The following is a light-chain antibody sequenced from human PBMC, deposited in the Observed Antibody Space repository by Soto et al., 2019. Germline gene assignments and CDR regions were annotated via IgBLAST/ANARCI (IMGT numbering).Light chain of an antibody. V-gene: IGKV4-1*01. CDR1: QMVVYSSNKKNY. Sequence: DIVMTQSPDSLAVSLGERATINFKPVQMVVYSSNKKNYLAWYQQKPRPPPKMLISWASTRESGVPDRFSGSGSGTDFTLTISSLQAEDVAVYYCQQYYSTPSITFGQGTRLEIK. J-gene: IGKJ5*01. CDR3: QQYYSTPSIT. CDR2: WAS.